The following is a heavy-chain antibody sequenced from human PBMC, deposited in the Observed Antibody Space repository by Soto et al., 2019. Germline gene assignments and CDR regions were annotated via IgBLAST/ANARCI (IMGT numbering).Heavy chain of an antibody. CDR1: GGSFSGYY. D-gene: IGHD6-6*01. CDR3: ARGHKVPASSSSSHRYLDY. J-gene: IGHJ4*02. CDR2: INHSGST. Sequence: SETLSLTCAVYGGSFSGYYWSWIRQPPGKGLEWIGEINHSGSTNYNPSLKSRVTISVDTSKNQFSLKLSSVTAADTAAYYCARGHKVPASSSSSHRYLDYWGQGTLVTVSS. V-gene: IGHV4-34*01.